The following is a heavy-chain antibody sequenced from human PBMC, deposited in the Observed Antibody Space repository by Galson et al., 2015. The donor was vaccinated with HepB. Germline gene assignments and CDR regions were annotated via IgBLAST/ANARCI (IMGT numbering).Heavy chain of an antibody. V-gene: IGHV1-18*01. Sequence: SVKVSCKASGYTFSRSSISWLRQAPGQGLEWMGWISGYDVNVRYAQKFQGRLTMTTDTSTSTAHLDLRSLRSDDSAVYYCARGGLATIGGPTFDYWGQGTLVTVSS. CDR1: GYTFSRSS. J-gene: IGHJ4*02. CDR2: ISGYDVNV. D-gene: IGHD5-24*01. CDR3: ARGGLATIGGPTFDY.